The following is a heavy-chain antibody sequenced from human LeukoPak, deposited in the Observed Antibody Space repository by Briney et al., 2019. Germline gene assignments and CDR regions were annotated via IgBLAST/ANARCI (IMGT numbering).Heavy chain of an antibody. CDR1: GYTFTGYY. CDR2: ISAYNGNT. V-gene: IGHV1-18*04. J-gene: IGHJ5*02. Sequence: ASVKVSCKASGYTFTGYYMHWVRQAPGQGLEWMGWISAYNGNTNYAQKLQGRVTMTTDTSTSTAYMELRSLRSDDTAVYYCARSSSRGGFNWFDPWGQGTLVTVSS. CDR3: ARSSSRGGFNWFDP. D-gene: IGHD6-6*01.